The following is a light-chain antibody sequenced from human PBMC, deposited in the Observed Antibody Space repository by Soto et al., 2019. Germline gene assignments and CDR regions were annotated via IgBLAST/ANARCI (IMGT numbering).Light chain of an antibody. Sequence: DIQMIQSPSTLSASVGDRVTITCRASQSVSGWLAWYQQKPGKAPKLLIYDASNLESGVPSRFSGSGSATEFTLTISNLQPDDFASYYCQQYKSYSWTFGQGTKVDIK. CDR1: QSVSGW. CDR3: QQYKSYSWT. V-gene: IGKV1-5*01. J-gene: IGKJ1*01. CDR2: DAS.